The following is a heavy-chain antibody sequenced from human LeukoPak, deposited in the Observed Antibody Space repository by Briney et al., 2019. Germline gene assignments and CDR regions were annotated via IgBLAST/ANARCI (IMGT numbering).Heavy chain of an antibody. CDR2: LSGSGNRT. V-gene: IGHV3-23*01. CDR3: AKLGKQLEDY. J-gene: IGHJ4*02. CDR1: GFTFSSYA. D-gene: IGHD6-13*01. Sequence: GGSLRHPCAASGFTFSSYAMSWVRQAPGKGLEWVSSLSGSGNRTYYADSVKGRFTVSRDNSKNTLYLHMNSLRAEDTAVYFCAKLGKQLEDYWGQGTLVTVSS.